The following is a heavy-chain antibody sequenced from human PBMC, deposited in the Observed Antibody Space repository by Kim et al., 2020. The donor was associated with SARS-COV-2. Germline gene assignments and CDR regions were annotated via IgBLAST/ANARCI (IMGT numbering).Heavy chain of an antibody. CDR2: ISWNSGSI. J-gene: IGHJ4*02. Sequence: GGSLRLSCAASGFTFDDYAMHWVRQAPGKGLEWVSGISWNSGSIGYADSVKGRFTISRDNDKNSLYLQMNSLRAEDTALYYCAKDPSARYYGSGSYFHYWGQGTLVTVSS. CDR3: AKDPSARYYGSGSYFHY. V-gene: IGHV3-9*01. D-gene: IGHD3-10*01. CDR1: GFTFDDYA.